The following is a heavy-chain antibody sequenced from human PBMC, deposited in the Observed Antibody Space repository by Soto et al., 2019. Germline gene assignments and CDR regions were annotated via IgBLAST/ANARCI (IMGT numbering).Heavy chain of an antibody. CDR3: ARSVFP. J-gene: IGHJ5*02. V-gene: IGHV4-31*03. Sequence: QVQLQESGPGLVKPSQTLSLTCTVSGGSISSGGYYWNWIRQHPGKGLEWIGYIYYIGSTYYKPSLQVRVTISLDTSKNQFSLKLSSVTAADTAVYYCARSVFPWGQGTLVTVSS. CDR2: IYYIGST. CDR1: GGSISSGGYY.